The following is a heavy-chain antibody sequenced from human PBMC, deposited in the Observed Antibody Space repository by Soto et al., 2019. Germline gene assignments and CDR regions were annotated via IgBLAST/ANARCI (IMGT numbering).Heavy chain of an antibody. Sequence: SSETLSLTCAVYGGSFSGYYWTLIRQPPGTGLEWIGEINHSGSTNYNPSLKSRVTISVDTSKNQFSLKLRSVTAADTAVYYCAALKYFDSSDYLTYWGQGTLVTVSS. CDR2: INHSGST. CDR1: GGSFSGYY. CDR3: AALKYFDSSDYLTY. V-gene: IGHV4-34*01. D-gene: IGHD3-16*01. J-gene: IGHJ4*02.